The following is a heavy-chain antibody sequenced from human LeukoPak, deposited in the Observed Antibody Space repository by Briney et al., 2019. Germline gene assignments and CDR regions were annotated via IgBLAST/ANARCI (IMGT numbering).Heavy chain of an antibody. CDR3: ARALLRHWYFDL. D-gene: IGHD3-22*01. Sequence: PGGSLRLSCAASGFSVSSNYMTWVRQAPGKGLEWVSVIYSGGITYYADSVKGRFTISRDTSKNTLYLQMNSLRAEDTAVYYCARALLRHWYFDLWGRGTLVIVSS. CDR2: IYSGGIT. CDR1: GFSVSSNY. J-gene: IGHJ2*01. V-gene: IGHV3-53*01.